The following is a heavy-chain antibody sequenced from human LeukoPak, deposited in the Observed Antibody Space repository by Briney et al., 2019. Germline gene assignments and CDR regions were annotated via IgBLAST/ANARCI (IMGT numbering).Heavy chain of an antibody. CDR3: ARGSDYYYYYYMDV. V-gene: IGHV3-21*01. Sequence: AGGSLRLSCAASGFTFSSYSMNWVRQAPGKGLEWVSSISSSSSYIYYADSVKGRFTISRDNAQNSLYLQMNSLRAEDTAVYYCARGSDYYYYYYMDVWGKGTTVTVSS. CDR1: GFTFSSYS. CDR2: ISSSSSYI. J-gene: IGHJ6*03.